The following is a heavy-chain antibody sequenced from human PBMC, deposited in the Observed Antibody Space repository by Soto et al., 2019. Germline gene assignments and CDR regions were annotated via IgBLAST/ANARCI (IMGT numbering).Heavy chain of an antibody. CDR3: ARDRYSYDSLAYQGVDWYFDL. Sequence: QVQLVESGGGVVQPGRSLRLSCAASGFIFSNYGMHWVRQAPGKGLAWVAVIWYDGSHESYADSVKGRFTISRDNSKNTLFLQMNSRRAEDTAVYYCARDRYSYDSLAYQGVDWYFDLWGRGTLVTVSS. CDR2: IWYDGSHE. D-gene: IGHD3-22*01. V-gene: IGHV3-33*01. J-gene: IGHJ2*01. CDR1: GFIFSNYG.